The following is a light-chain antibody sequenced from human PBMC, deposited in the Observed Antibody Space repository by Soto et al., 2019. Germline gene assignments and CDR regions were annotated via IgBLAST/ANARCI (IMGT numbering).Light chain of an antibody. Sequence: IVMTQAPATLSMSTGERATLSCRASQSVSSNLAWYQQKPGQAPRLLIYGASTRATGIPARFSGSGSGTEFTLTISSLQSEDFAVYYCQQYNNWPRTFGQGTKV. CDR2: GAS. CDR1: QSVSSN. J-gene: IGKJ1*01. CDR3: QQYNNWPRT. V-gene: IGKV3-15*01.